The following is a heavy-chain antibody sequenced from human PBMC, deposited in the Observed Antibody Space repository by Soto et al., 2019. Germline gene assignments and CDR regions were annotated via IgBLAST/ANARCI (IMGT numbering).Heavy chain of an antibody. Sequence: LRLSCAASGFTCRSYDMSWVRQAPGKGLEWVSTILVGGSTHYPDSVKGRFTISRDNSKNTVFLQMNSLTAGDTAVYYCAKATATGGGAFDICGQGTMVTVSS. J-gene: IGHJ3*02. CDR3: AKATATGGGAFDI. D-gene: IGHD2-8*02. CDR1: GFTCRSYD. V-gene: IGHV3-23*01. CDR2: ILVGGST.